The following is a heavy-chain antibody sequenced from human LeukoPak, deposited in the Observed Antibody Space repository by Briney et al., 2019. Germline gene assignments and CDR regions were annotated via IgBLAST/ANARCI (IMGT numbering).Heavy chain of an antibody. CDR2: ISGSGDST. J-gene: IGHJ4*02. CDR1: GFTFSSYA. D-gene: IGHD6-13*01. CDR3: AKTRPLDSSSWSHGDY. V-gene: IGHV3-23*01. Sequence: GGSLRLSCAASGFTFSSYAMSWVRQAPGKGLEWVSAISGSGDSTYYGDSVKGRFTISRDNSKNTLYLLMNSLRAEDTAVYYCAKTRPLDSSSWSHGDYWGQGTLVTVSS.